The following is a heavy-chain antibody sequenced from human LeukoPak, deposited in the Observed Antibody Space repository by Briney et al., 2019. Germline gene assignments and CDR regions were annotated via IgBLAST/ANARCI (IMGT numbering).Heavy chain of an antibody. CDR2: ISGSGAST. D-gene: IGHD4-23*01. J-gene: IGHJ3*02. Sequence: PGGSLRLSCAASGFTFSNFAMSWVRQAPGKGLEWVSTISGSGASTYYADSVKGRFTISRDNSKNTLYLQMDSLRAEDTAVYYCTVTPVRAFDIWGQGTMVTVSS. CDR1: GFTFSNFA. CDR3: TVTPVRAFDI. V-gene: IGHV3-23*01.